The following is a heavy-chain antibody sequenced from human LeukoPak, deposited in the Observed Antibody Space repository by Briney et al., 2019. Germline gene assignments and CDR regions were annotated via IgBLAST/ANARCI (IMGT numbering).Heavy chain of an antibody. Sequence: PGGSLRLSCAASGFTSMNYAMNWVRQAPGKGLEWVSVLIGSSGSTDYADSVKGRFTISRDISKNTVFLQMNSLRAEDTAIYYCAKGAYDYIEMGYFDSWGQGSLVTVSS. V-gene: IGHV3-23*01. CDR2: LIGSSGST. CDR1: GFTSMNYA. CDR3: AKGAYDYIEMGYFDS. J-gene: IGHJ4*02. D-gene: IGHD5-12*01.